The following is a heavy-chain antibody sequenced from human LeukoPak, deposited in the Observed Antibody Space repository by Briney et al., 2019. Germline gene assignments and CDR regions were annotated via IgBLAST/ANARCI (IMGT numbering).Heavy chain of an antibody. Sequence: GESLTLSCAASGFNVSANCMIWVRQAPGKGLEWVSVMYSAAITAYVESVKRTLAICRDNSKQTLGLQMNSLRVEDTAVYYCAKAPHALWFGGGAFDYWGQGTLVTVSS. D-gene: IGHD3-10*01. J-gene: IGHJ4*02. V-gene: IGHV3-53*01. CDR2: MYSAAIT. CDR3: AKAPHALWFGGGAFDY. CDR1: GFNVSANC.